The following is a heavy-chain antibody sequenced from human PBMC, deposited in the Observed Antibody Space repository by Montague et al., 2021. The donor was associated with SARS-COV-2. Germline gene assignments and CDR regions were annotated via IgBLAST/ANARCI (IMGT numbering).Heavy chain of an antibody. CDR3: ARRGYYDSAGYHWHLDL. V-gene: IGHV4-4*09. CDR1: AGSINDYY. Sequence: SETLSLTCTVSAGSINDYYRSRNRQSLGKGLEWTGYICPNGKTNYNPSLKCRVTLSADASRNEFSLKLDSATAADTAVYFRARRGYYDSAGYHWHLDLWGRGMLVTVSS. CDR2: ICPNGKT. D-gene: IGHD3-16*01. J-gene: IGHJ2*01.